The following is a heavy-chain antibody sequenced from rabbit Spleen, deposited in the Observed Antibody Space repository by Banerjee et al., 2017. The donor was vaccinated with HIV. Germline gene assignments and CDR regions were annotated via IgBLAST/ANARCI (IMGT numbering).Heavy chain of an antibody. CDR3: ARETWGSTGNYGL. CDR1: GFTISSGYD. J-gene: IGHJ4*01. D-gene: IGHD7-1*01. Sequence: QEQLEESGGGLVQPEGSLTLTCTASGFTISSGYDMCWVRQAPGKGLEWIACIGTGVGDTYYANWAKGRFTISKTSSTTVTLQMTSLTAADTATYFCARETWGSTGNYGLWGPGTLVTVS. CDR2: IGTGVGDT. V-gene: IGHV1S45*01.